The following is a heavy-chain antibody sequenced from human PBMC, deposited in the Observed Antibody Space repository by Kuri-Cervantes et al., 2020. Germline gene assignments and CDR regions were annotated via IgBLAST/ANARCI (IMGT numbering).Heavy chain of an antibody. Sequence: ASVKVSCKASGYTFTSYDISWVRQATGQGLEWMGWMNPNSGNTGYAQKLQGRVTMTTDTSTSTAYMELRSLRSDDTAVYYCARSLYSGSYYVDYWGQGTLVTVSS. D-gene: IGHD1-26*01. CDR3: ARSLYSGSYYVDY. J-gene: IGHJ4*02. CDR1: GYTFTSYD. CDR2: MNPNSGNT. V-gene: IGHV1-8*01.